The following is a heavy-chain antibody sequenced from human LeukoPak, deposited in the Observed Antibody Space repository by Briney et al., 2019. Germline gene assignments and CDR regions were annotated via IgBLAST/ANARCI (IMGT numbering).Heavy chain of an antibody. CDR1: GYTFTSYY. V-gene: IGHV1-46*01. CDR2: INPSGGST. Sequence: ASVKVSCKASGYTFTSYYMHWVRQAPGQGLEWMGIINPSGGSTSYAQKFQGRVTMTRDTSTSTVYMELSSLRSEDTAVYYCARDPSVAQLGSARSYYYYMDVWGKGTTVTVSS. D-gene: IGHD6-6*01. CDR3: ARDPSVAQLGSARSYYYYMDV. J-gene: IGHJ6*03.